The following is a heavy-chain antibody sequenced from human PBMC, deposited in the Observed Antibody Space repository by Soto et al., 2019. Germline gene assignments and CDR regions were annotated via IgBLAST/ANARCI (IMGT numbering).Heavy chain of an antibody. CDR1: GYTFTAYN. CDR2: FNPQSGGT. D-gene: IGHD2-8*01. CDR3: ARGVSTDCSNGVSSYHYFSEMDV. J-gene: IGHJ6*02. V-gene: IGHV1-2*06. Sequence: ASVKVSCKASGYTFTAYNIHWVRQAPGQRPEWLGRFNPQSGGTHFAQEFRARLSLTTDNSISTAYMELNVLTSGDTALYYCARGVSTDCSNGVSSYHYFSEMDVWGQGTTVTVSS.